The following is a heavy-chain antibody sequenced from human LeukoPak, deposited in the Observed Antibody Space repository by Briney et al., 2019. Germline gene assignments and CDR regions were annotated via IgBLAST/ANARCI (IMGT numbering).Heavy chain of an antibody. CDR2: IKRNTQGART. CDR1: GLTLNLAW. V-gene: IGHV3-15*01. Sequence: PGGSLRLFCTTSGLTLNLAWMRWVRGAPGEGLEWVGRIKRNTQGARTDYAAAVKGRFTISRDDSKNTLYLQMNSLEIEDTGVYYCATHPGYESYWGQGTLVTVSS. CDR3: ATHPGYESY. D-gene: IGHD2-15*01. J-gene: IGHJ4*02.